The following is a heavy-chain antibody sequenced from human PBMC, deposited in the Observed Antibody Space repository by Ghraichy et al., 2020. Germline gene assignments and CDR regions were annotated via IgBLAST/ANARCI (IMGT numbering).Heavy chain of an antibody. CDR2: IYYSGST. CDR1: GGSISSSSYY. V-gene: IGHV4-39*01. CDR3: ARPQGYCSSTSCYNYFDY. Sequence: PETLSLTCTVSGGSISSSSYYWGWIRQPPGKGLEWIGSIYYSGSTYYNPSLKSRVTISVDTSKNQFSLKLSSVTAADTAVYYCARPQGYCSSTSCYNYFDYWGQGTLVTVSS. D-gene: IGHD2-2*02. J-gene: IGHJ4*02.